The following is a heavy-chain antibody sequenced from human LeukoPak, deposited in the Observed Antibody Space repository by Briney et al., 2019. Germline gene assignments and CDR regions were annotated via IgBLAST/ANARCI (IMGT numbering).Heavy chain of an antibody. D-gene: IGHD6-19*01. CDR3: ARVAGWTWFDP. CDR1: GFTFSSYD. Sequence: PGGSLRLSCAASGFTFSSYDRTWVRQAPGRGLEWVSSIRPSGDNTYYGDSVKGRFTVSRDNSKNTVYLERNNMRVDDTAVYYCARVAGWTWFDPWGQGTLVTVSS. J-gene: IGHJ5*02. CDR2: IRPSGDNT. V-gene: IGHV3-23*01.